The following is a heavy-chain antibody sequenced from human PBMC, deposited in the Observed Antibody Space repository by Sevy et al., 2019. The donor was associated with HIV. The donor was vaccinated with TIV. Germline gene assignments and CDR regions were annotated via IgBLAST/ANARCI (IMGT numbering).Heavy chain of an antibody. V-gene: IGHV3-23*01. CDR1: GFAFSTYA. CDR2: TSGSAAVT. CDR3: AKARYGSGWYDLDY. J-gene: IGHJ4*02. Sequence: GGSLRLSCAASGFAFSTYAMSWVRQAPGKGLEWVSATSGSAAVTFSADSVKGRFTISRDNSKNTLYLQMNNLRAEDTAIYSCAKARYGSGWYDLDYWGQGTLVTLSS. D-gene: IGHD6-19*01.